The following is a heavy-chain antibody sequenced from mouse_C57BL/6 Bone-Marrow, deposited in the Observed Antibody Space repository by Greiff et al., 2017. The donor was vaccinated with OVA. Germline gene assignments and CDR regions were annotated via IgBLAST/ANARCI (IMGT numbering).Heavy chain of an antibody. V-gene: IGHV1-52*01. CDR2: IDPSDSET. CDR1: GYTFTSYW. J-gene: IGHJ1*03. Sequence: QVQLQQPGAELVRPGSSVKLSCKASGYTFTSYWMHWVKQRPIQGLEWIGNIDPSDSETHYNQKFKDKATLTVDKSSSTAYMQLSSLTSEDSAVYYCARNYYAYDGWYWYFDVWGTGTTVTVSS. D-gene: IGHD2-2*01. CDR3: ARNYYAYDGWYWYFDV.